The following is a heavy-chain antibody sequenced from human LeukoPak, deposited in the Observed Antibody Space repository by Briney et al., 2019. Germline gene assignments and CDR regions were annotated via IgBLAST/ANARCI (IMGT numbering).Heavy chain of an antibody. V-gene: IGHV3-30*02. J-gene: IGHJ4*02. CDR3: AKSPRTYCSSTSCYTSYFDY. CDR2: IRYDGSNK. CDR1: GFTFSSYG. Sequence: GGSLRLSCAASGFTFSSYGMHWVRQAPGKGLEWVAFIRYDGSNKYYADSVKGRFTISRDNSKNTLYLQMNSLRAEDTAVYYCAKSPRTYCSSTSCYTSYFDYWGQGTLVTVSS. D-gene: IGHD2-2*02.